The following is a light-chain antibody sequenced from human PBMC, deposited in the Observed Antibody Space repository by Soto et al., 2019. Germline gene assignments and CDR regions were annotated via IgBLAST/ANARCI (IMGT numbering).Light chain of an antibody. CDR2: DAS. V-gene: IGKV3-11*01. J-gene: IGKJ4*01. Sequence: EIVLTQSPATLSLSPGERATLSCRASQSVSSYLAWYQQKPGQAPRLLIYDASNRATGIPARFSGIGSGTDFTLTISSLEPEDFAVYYCQQRSNWQLTFGGGTKVELK. CDR1: QSVSSY. CDR3: QQRSNWQLT.